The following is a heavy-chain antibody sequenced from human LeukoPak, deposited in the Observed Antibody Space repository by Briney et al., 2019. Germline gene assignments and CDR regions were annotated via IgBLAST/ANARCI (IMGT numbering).Heavy chain of an antibody. V-gene: IGHV4-59*12. Sequence: PSETLSLTCAVYGGSFSGYYWSWIRQPPGKGLEWIGYIYYSGSTNYNPSLKSRVTMSVDTSKNQFSLKLTSVTAADTAVYYCARDDYGDFYFDYWGQGTLVTVSS. CDR2: IYYSGST. J-gene: IGHJ4*02. CDR1: GGSFSGYY. CDR3: ARDDYGDFYFDY. D-gene: IGHD4-17*01.